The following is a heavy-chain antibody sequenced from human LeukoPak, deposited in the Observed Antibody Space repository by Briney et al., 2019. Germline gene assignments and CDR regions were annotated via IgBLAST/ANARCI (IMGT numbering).Heavy chain of an antibody. CDR1: GFTFSSYG. J-gene: IGHJ4*02. D-gene: IGHD1-14*01. CDR3: AKDPVGPPDLYYFDY. V-gene: IGHV3-30*02. Sequence: GGSLRLSCAASGFTFSSYGMHWVRQAPGKGLEWVAFIRYDGSNKYYADSVKGRFTISRDNSKNTLYLQMNSLRAEDTAVYYCAKDPVGPPDLYYFDYWGQGTLVTVSS. CDR2: IRYDGSNK.